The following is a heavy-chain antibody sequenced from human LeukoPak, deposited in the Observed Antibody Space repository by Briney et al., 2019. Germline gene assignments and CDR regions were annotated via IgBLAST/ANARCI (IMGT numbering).Heavy chain of an antibody. CDR1: GFTFSSYS. D-gene: IGHD6-19*01. J-gene: IGHJ4*02. Sequence: GGSLRLSCAASGFTFSSYSMNWVRQAPGKGLEWVANIKQDGSETYYLDPVKGRFTISRDNAENSLYLQMNSLRVEDTAVYYCVREGTTVALFDYWGQGSLVTVSS. CDR2: IKQDGSET. V-gene: IGHV3-7*01. CDR3: VREGTTVALFDY.